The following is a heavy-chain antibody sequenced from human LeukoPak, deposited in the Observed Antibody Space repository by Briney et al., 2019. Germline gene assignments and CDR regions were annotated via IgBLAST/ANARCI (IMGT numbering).Heavy chain of an antibody. Sequence: SETLSLTCDVSGDSISSHPWGWIRQPPGKGLDYIGFIDYNGNTNYNPSLKSRVTISLDIFKNQFSLNLNSVSAADTAVYYCARLAKCDGNCYSFDLWGQGMLVTVSS. CDR1: GDSISSHP. J-gene: IGHJ4*02. D-gene: IGHD2-21*02. CDR3: ARLAKCDGNCYSFDL. CDR2: IDYNGNT. V-gene: IGHV4-59*11.